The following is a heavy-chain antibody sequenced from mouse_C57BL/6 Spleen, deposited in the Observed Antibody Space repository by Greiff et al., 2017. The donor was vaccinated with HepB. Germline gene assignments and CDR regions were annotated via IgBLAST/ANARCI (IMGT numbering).Heavy chain of an antibody. J-gene: IGHJ2*01. CDR3: GKTGAMDYFDY. D-gene: IGHD4-1*01. V-gene: IGHV1-82*01. CDR2: IYPGDGDT. Sequence: QVQLQQSGPELVKPGASVKISCKASGYAFSSSWMNWVKQRPGKGLEWIGRIYPGDGDTNYNGKFKGKATLTADKSSSTAYMQLSSLTSEDSAVYFWGKTGAMDYFDYWGQGTTLTVSS. CDR1: GYAFSSSW.